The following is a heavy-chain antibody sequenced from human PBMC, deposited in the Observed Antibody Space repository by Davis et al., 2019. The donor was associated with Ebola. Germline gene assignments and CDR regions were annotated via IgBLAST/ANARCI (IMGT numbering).Heavy chain of an antibody. CDR3: ARDLGMVATKGDY. D-gene: IGHD5-12*01. CDR1: GYTFTGYY. V-gene: IGHV1-2*06. CDR2: INPNSGGT. Sequence: ASVKVSCKASGYTFTGYYMHWVRQAPGQGLEWMGRINPNSGGTNYAQKFQGRVTMTRDTSISTAYMELSRLRSDDTAVYYCARDLGMVATKGDYWGQGTLVTVSS. J-gene: IGHJ4*02.